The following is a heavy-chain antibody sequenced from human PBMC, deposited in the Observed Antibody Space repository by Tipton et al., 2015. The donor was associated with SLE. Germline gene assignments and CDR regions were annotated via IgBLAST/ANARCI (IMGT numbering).Heavy chain of an antibody. Sequence: TLSITCTVSGGPMTSGDYYWSWIRQPAGKGLEWVGRVYTSGTTHDNPSLKGRVSLSVDTSKNQFSLKLSSVTAADTAVYFCARARNYFGSGLNWFDSWGQGTLVTVSS. CDR1: GGPMTSGDYY. D-gene: IGHD3-10*01. V-gene: IGHV4-61*02. J-gene: IGHJ5*01. CDR2: VYTSGTT. CDR3: ARARNYFGSGLNWFDS.